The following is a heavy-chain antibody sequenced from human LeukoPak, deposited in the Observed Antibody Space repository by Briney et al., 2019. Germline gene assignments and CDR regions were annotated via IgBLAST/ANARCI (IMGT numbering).Heavy chain of an antibody. Sequence: SETLSLTCAVSGFSISSSNWWGWIRQPPGKGLEWIGHIYYSGSIHYNPSLESRVTMSVDTSKNQFSLRLSSVTAADPSVYYCGKHQPLYDILAGYLPPAYYLFDPRGQGTLVTVSS. CDR3: GKHQPLYDILAGYLPPAYYLFDP. J-gene: IGHJ5*02. V-gene: IGHV4-28*02. CDR1: GFSISSSNW. CDR2: IYYSGSI. D-gene: IGHD3-9*01.